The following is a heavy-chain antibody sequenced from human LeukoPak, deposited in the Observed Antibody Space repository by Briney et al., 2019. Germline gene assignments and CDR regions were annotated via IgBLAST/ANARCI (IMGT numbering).Heavy chain of an antibody. CDR3: ATSILGSGWFDP. V-gene: IGHV4-31*03. D-gene: IGHD7-27*01. CDR1: GGSISSGGYY. CDR2: IYYSGST. Sequence: SETLSLTCTVSGGSISSGGYYWSWIRQHPGKGLEWIGYIYYSGSTYYNPSLKSRVTISVDTSKNQFSLKLSSVTAADTAVYYCATSILGSGWFDPWGQGTLVTVSS. J-gene: IGHJ5*02.